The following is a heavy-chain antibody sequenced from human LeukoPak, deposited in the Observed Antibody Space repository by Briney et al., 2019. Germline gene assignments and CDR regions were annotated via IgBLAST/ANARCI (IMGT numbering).Heavy chain of an antibody. Sequence: PSETLSLTCTVSGASISSYYWSWIRQPPGKGLEWIGYIYDSGSTKYNPSLKSRVTISVDTSKNQFSLKLSSVTGADTAVYYCARALSGLGSYRWWGQGTLVTVSS. V-gene: IGHV4-59*01. D-gene: IGHD3-10*01. J-gene: IGHJ4*02. CDR1: GASISSYY. CDR3: ARALSGLGSYRW. CDR2: IYDSGST.